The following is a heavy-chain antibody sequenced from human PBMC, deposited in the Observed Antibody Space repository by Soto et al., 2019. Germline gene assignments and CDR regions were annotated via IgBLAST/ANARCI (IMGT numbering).Heavy chain of an antibody. CDR3: SRGIKGGLDA. D-gene: IGHD2-21*01. CDR1: GFVVNDYE. J-gene: IGHJ5*02. Sequence: QVQLAESWGGVVQPGRSLRLSCTTSGFVVNDYEIHWVRQAPGKGLAWLASVSYDGSNRYYADSVKGRFTISRDNSKNTLSLQINSLGAEDTAVYYCSRGIKGGLDAWGPGTLVTVSS. CDR2: VSYDGSNR. V-gene: IGHV3-30*04.